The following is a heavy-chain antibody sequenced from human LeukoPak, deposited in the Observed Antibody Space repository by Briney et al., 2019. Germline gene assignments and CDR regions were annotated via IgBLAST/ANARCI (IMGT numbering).Heavy chain of an antibody. Sequence: TSETLSLTCTVSGGSISSGGYYWSWIRQPPGKGLEWIGYIYHSGSTYYNTSLKSRVTISVDRSKNQFSLKLSSVTAADTAVYYCARRGSSGRAFHIWGQGTMVTVSS. D-gene: IGHD6-19*01. CDR1: GGSISSGGYY. V-gene: IGHV4-30-2*01. CDR2: IYHSGST. J-gene: IGHJ3*02. CDR3: ARRGSSGRAFHI.